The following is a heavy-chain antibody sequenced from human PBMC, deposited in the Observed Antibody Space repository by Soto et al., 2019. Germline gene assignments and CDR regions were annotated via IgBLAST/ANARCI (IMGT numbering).Heavy chain of an antibody. D-gene: IGHD2-2*02. V-gene: IGHV3-15*07. J-gene: IGHJ4*02. CDR2: IKSKTDGGTT. Sequence: GGSLRLSCAASGFTFSNAWINWVRQAPGKGLEWVGRIKSKTDGGTTDFAATVKGRFAISRDVSKNMVYPKMNSLKTEDTAVYYCTTDSYITIVTVRFDYWGQGTLVTVPS. CDR3: TTDSYITIVTVRFDY. CDR1: GFTFSNAW.